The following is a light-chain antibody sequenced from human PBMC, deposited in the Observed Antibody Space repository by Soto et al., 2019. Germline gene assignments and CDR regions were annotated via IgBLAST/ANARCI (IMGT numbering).Light chain of an antibody. CDR1: SSDVGGYNY. J-gene: IGLJ6*01. Sequence: QSVLTQPASVSRSPRQSITISCTGTSSDVGGYNYVSWYQQHPGKAPKLMIYDVSNRPSGVSNRFSGSKSGNTASLTISGLQAEDVVVYCCSYYPNISTSSAFGTGT. CDR2: DVS. V-gene: IGLV2-14*01. CDR3: SYYPNISTSSA.